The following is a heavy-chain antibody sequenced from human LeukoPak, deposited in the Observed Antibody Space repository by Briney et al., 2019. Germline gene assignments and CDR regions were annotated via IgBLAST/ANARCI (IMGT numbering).Heavy chain of an antibody. Sequence: GGSLRLSCAASGFTFSSYAMSWVRQAPGKGLEWVSAISGSGGSTYYADSVKGRFTISRDNSKNTLYLQMNSLRAEDTAVYYCAKSEDSGYDYGVLLGCVDYWGQGTLVTVSS. D-gene: IGHD5-12*01. CDR3: AKSEDSGYDYGVLLGCVDY. CDR2: ISGSGGST. V-gene: IGHV3-23*01. J-gene: IGHJ4*02. CDR1: GFTFSSYA.